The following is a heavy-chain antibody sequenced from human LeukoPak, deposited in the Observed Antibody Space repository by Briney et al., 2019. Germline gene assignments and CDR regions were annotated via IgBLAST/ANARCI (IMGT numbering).Heavy chain of an antibody. V-gene: IGHV3-21*01. D-gene: IGHD3-22*01. CDR3: ARQPFIVVPTDS. CDR1: GFTFSNSG. J-gene: IGHJ4*02. Sequence: PGGTLRLSCAASGFTFSNSGMSWVRQAPGKGLEWVSFIGSSSSYIHYSDSVKGRFTISRDNAKNSVHLQMNSLRAEDTAVYYCARQPFIVVPTDSWGQGTLVTVSS. CDR2: IGSSSSYI.